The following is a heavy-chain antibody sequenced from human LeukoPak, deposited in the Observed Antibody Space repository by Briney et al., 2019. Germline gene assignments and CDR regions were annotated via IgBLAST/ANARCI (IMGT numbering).Heavy chain of an antibody. CDR2: IYYSGST. V-gene: IGHV4-39*07. CDR1: GGSISSSSYY. Sequence: PSETLSLTCTVSGGSISSSSYYWGWIRQPPGKGLEWIGSIYYSGSTYYNPSLKSRVTISVDTSKNQFSLKLSSVTAADTAVYYCARDADGDYSYYWGQGTLVTVSS. J-gene: IGHJ4*02. D-gene: IGHD4-17*01. CDR3: ARDADGDYSYY.